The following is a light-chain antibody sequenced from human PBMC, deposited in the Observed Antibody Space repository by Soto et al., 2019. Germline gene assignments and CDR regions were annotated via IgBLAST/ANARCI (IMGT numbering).Light chain of an antibody. Sequence: EIVLTQSPGTLSLSPGERATLSSRASQSISSSYLAWDQQKPGQAHRLLIYGASSRATGIPDRLSGSGSGTDFTLTISRLEPEDFAVYYCQQYGTSLLTFGGGTKVEIK. J-gene: IGKJ4*01. CDR1: QSISSSY. CDR2: GAS. V-gene: IGKV3-20*01. CDR3: QQYGTSLLT.